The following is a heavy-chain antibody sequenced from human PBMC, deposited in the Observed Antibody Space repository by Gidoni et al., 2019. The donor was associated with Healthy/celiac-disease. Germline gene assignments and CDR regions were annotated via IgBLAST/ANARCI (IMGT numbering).Heavy chain of an antibody. V-gene: IGHV2-70*15. D-gene: IGHD1-1*01. Sequence: QVTLRESGPALVKPTQTLTLTCTFSGFSLSTSGMCVSWIRQPPGKALEWLARIDWDDDKYYSTSLKTRLTISKDTSKNQVVLTMTNMDPVDTATYYCARIRMEEYYFDYWGQGTLVTVSS. J-gene: IGHJ4*02. CDR3: ARIRMEEYYFDY. CDR2: IDWDDDK. CDR1: GFSLSTSGMC.